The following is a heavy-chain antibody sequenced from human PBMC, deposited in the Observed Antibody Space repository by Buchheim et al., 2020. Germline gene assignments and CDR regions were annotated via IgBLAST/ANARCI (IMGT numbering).Heavy chain of an antibody. J-gene: IGHJ4*02. D-gene: IGHD4-17*01. CDR2: ISGSGGST. V-gene: IGHV3-23*04. Sequence: EVQLVESGGDLIQPGGSLRLSCAASGFTFSTYTMSWVRQAPGKGLEWVSTISGSGGSTYHADSVKGRFTIPRANSKKPLYLQMNSLRAEDTAVYYCAKDQPDYGDYEEGYWGQGTL. CDR3: AKDQPDYGDYEEGY. CDR1: GFTFSTYT.